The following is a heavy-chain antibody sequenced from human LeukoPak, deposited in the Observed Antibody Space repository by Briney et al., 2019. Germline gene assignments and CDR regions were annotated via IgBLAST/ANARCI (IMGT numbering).Heavy chain of an antibody. D-gene: IGHD3-22*01. CDR3: ARVGPYYDSSGYYLPHYYYYGMDV. Sequence: GGSLRLSCAASGFTFSSYSMNWVRQAPGKGLEWVSSISSSSSYIYYADSVKGRFTISRDNAKNSLYLQMNSLRAEDTAVYYCARVGPYYDSSGYYLPHYYYYGMDVWGQGTTVTVSS. CDR2: ISSSSSYI. J-gene: IGHJ6*02. V-gene: IGHV3-21*01. CDR1: GFTFSSYS.